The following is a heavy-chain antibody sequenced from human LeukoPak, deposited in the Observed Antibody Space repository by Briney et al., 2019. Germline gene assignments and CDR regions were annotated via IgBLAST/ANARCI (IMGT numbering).Heavy chain of an antibody. Sequence: SETLSLTCTVSGGSISSYYWSWIRQPAGKGLEWIGRIYTSGSTNYNPSLKSRVIMSVDTSKNQFSLKLSSVTAADTAVYYCARDGHDYVWGSYRPRYFDYWGQGTLVTVSS. CDR2: IYTSGST. CDR3: ARDGHDYVWGSYRPRYFDY. CDR1: GGSISSYY. J-gene: IGHJ4*02. D-gene: IGHD3-16*02. V-gene: IGHV4-4*07.